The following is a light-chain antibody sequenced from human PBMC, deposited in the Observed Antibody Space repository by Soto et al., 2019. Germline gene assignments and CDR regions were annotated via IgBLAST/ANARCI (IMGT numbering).Light chain of an antibody. V-gene: IGLV2-8*01. CDR3: SSYAGTNNMG. CDR2: EVT. J-gene: IGLJ2*01. Sequence: QSALTQPPSASGSPGQSVTISCTGTSSDIGAYNYVSWYQQHPGKAPKLMIYEVTKRPSGVPDRFSGSKSGNTASLTVSGLRAEDEADYYCSSYAGTNNMGFGGGTKVTVL. CDR1: SSDIGAYNY.